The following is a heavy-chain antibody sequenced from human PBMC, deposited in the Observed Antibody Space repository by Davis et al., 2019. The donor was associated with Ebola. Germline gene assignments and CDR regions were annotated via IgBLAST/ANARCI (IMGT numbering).Heavy chain of an antibody. J-gene: IGHJ4*02. D-gene: IGHD3-3*02. CDR1: GFTFSSYS. CDR2: INSDGSST. V-gene: IGHV3-74*01. CDR3: ARHFWSGYYGQLWEPFDY. Sequence: PGGSLRLSCAASGFTFSSYSMNWVRQAPGKGLVWVSRINSDGSSTSYADSVKGRFTISRDNAKNSLYLQMNSLRAEDTAVYYCARHFWSGYYGQLWEPFDYWGQGTLVTVSS.